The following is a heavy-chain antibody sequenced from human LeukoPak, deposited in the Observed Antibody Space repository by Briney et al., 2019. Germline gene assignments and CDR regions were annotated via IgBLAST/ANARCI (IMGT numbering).Heavy chain of an antibody. Sequence: GGSLRLSCAASGFTFSSYAIRSVRQAPGKGLGWVSAISGRDGSTNYADSVKGRFTISRDNSKSTLYEQMNRLRAEDTAVYYCAKGSIGEYYYYGMDVWGQGTTVTVSS. CDR2: ISGRDGST. V-gene: IGHV3-23*01. CDR1: GFTFSSYA. D-gene: IGHD3-10*01. J-gene: IGHJ6*02. CDR3: AKGSIGEYYYYGMDV.